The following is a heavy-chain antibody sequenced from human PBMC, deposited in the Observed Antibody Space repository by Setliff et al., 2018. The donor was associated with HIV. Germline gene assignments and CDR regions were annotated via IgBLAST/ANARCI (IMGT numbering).Heavy chain of an antibody. J-gene: IGHJ4*02. Sequence: PGGSLRLSCEASGFRVTDTYMAWVRQAPGKGLEWVTLIYKAGKTYSADFVKGRFTIARDDTKNTVSLQMTNLEPGDTSMYYCAKGGYGGAYYVAGYWGQGTKVTVSS. V-gene: IGHV3-53*01. CDR2: IYKAGKT. CDR3: AKGGYGGAYYVAGY. CDR1: GFRVTDTY. D-gene: IGHD5-18*01.